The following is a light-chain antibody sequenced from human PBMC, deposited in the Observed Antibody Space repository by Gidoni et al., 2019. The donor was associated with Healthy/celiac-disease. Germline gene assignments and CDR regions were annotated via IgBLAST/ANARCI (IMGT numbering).Light chain of an antibody. CDR3: QQHSNWPPYT. V-gene: IGKV3-11*01. CDR1: QSVSSH. CDR2: GAS. Sequence: EIGLTQFSATLSLSPGERATLSCRASQSVSSHLAWYQQKPGQAPRLLIYGASNRATGIPARFSGSGSGTDFTLTISSLESEDFAVYYCQQHSNWPPYTFGQGTKLEIK. J-gene: IGKJ2*01.